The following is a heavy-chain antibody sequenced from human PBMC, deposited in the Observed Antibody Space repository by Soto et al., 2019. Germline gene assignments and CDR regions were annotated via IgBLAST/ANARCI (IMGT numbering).Heavy chain of an antibody. CDR3: ARTYYDFWSGYYPKYYYYGMDV. CDR1: GGCFSGYY. J-gene: IGHJ6*02. Sequence: SGTRALTCAVYGGCFSGYYWSWIRQPPGKGLEWIGEINHSGSTNYNPSLKSRVTISVDTSKNQFSLKLSSVTAADTAVYYCARTYYDFWSGYYPKYYYYGMDVWGQGTTVTVSS. V-gene: IGHV4-34*01. D-gene: IGHD3-3*01. CDR2: INHSGST.